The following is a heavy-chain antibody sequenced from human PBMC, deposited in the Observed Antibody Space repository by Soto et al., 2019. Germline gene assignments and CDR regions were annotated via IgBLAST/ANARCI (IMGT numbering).Heavy chain of an antibody. V-gene: IGHV1-2*02. J-gene: IGHJ3*02. CDR2: INPATGAA. D-gene: IGHD3-3*01. CDR1: GYPVTAYY. Sequence: QLHLVQSGAVVKKPGASVTVSCSASGYPVTAYYMHWVRQAPGRGLEWMGGINPATGAATYTQTFQGRVTMTRDTSTSTVFMGLSGRTSEDTAGFYCARGGGVGVAGSAAFDMWGQGTLVTVSS. CDR3: ARGGGVGVAGSAAFDM.